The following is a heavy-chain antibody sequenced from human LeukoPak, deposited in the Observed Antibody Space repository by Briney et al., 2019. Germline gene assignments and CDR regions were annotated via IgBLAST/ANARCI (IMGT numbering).Heavy chain of an antibody. V-gene: IGHV3-21*01. CDR1: GFTFSSYA. Sequence: KTGGSLRLSCAASGFTFSSYAMNWVRQARGKGLEWVSSISSSSSYIYYADSVKGRFTISRDNAKNSLYLQMNSLRAEDTAVYYCARGAPYYYYMDVWGKGTTVTVSS. CDR2: ISSSSSYI. J-gene: IGHJ6*03. CDR3: ARGAPYYYYMDV.